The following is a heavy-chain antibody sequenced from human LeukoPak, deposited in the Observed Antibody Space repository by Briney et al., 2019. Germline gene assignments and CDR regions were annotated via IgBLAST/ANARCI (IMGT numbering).Heavy chain of an antibody. CDR3: ARMGVGAMGF. V-gene: IGHV3-53*01. J-gene: IGHJ4*02. CDR2: IYSGGST. D-gene: IGHD1-26*01. Sequence: PGGSLRLSCAASGFTVSSNYMSWVRHAPGKGLEWVSVIYSGGSTYYADSVKGRFTISRDNSKNILYLQMNSLRAEDTAVYYCARMGVGAMGFWGQGTLVTVSS. CDR1: GFTVSSNY.